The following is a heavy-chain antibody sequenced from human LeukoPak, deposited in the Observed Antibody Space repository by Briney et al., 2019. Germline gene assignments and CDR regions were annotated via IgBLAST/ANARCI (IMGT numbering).Heavy chain of an antibody. V-gene: IGHV3-9*01. CDR2: ISWNSGTI. J-gene: IGHJ4*02. CDR1: GFTFDDYA. CDR3: ARGLEKGYSYGIDY. D-gene: IGHD5-18*01. Sequence: GGSLRLSCAASGFTFDDYAMHWVRQAPGKGLEWVSGISWNSGTIGHADSVKGRFTISRDNAKDSLYLQMNSLRTDDTALYYCARGLEKGYSYGIDYWGQGTLVTVSS.